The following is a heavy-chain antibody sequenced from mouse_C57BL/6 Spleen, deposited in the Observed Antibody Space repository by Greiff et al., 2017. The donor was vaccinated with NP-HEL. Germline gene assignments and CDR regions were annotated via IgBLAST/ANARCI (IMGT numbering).Heavy chain of an antibody. D-gene: IGHD2-4*01. CDR3: ARYQDYDGVAY. CDR1: GFTFTDYY. CDR2: IRNKANGYTT. V-gene: IGHV7-3*01. Sequence: EVQRVESGGGLVQPGGSLSLSCAASGFTFTDYYMSWVRQPPGKALEWLGFIRNKANGYTTEYSASVKGRFTISRDNSQSILYLQMNALRAEDSATYYCARYQDYDGVAYWGQGTLVTVSA. J-gene: IGHJ3*01.